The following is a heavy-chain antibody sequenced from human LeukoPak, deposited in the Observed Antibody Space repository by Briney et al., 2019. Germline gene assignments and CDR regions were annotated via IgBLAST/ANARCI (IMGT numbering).Heavy chain of an antibody. D-gene: IGHD5-12*01. CDR1: GFTFNSYA. Sequence: PGGSLRLSCAASGFTFNSYAVSWVRQAPGKGLEWVSVISGSGRSTYYADSVKGRFTISRDNSKDTLYLQMNSLRAEDTALYYCAQDYSGYDLSAGYWGQGTLVTVSS. V-gene: IGHV3-23*01. CDR3: AQDYSGYDLSAGY. J-gene: IGHJ4*02. CDR2: ISGSGRST.